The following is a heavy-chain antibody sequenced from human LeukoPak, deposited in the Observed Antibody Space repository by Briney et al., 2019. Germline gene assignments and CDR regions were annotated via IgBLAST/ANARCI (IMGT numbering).Heavy chain of an antibody. CDR2: INPNSGGT. CDR3: ARDVTAGYYDFWSGPDY. V-gene: IGHV1-2*02. J-gene: IGHJ4*02. D-gene: IGHD3-3*01. Sequence: ASVKASCKASGYTFTGYYMHWVRQAPGQGLEWMGWINPNSGGTNYAQKFQGRVTMTRDTSISTAYMELSRLRSDDTAVYYCARDVTAGYYDFWSGPDYWGQGTLVTVSS. CDR1: GYTFTGYY.